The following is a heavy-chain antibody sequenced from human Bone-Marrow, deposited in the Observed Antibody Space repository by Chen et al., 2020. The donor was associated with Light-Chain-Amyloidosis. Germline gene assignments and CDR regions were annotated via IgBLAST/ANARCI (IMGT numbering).Heavy chain of an antibody. CDR1: GFTFSNHW. Sequence: EVQLVESGGGLVQPGGSLRLYCAASGFTFSNHWMSWVRQAPGKGLEWVANIKQDGSEKYFVDSVRGRFIISRDNTKTSLYLQMTSLRAEDTAVYYCARWEYNSGWYWLDSWGQGTLVTVSS. D-gene: IGHD6-19*01. J-gene: IGHJ5*01. CDR3: ARWEYNSGWYWLDS. V-gene: IGHV3-7*01. CDR2: IKQDGSEK.